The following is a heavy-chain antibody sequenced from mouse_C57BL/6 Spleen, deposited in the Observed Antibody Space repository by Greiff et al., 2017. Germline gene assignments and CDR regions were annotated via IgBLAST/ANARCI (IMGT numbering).Heavy chain of an antibody. Sequence: EVQLQQSGAELVRPGASVKLSCTASGFNIKDYYMHWVKQRPEQGLEWIGRIDPEDGDTEYAPKFQGKATMTADTSSNIAYLQLSSLTSEDTAVYYCTTVTTEDAMDYWGQGTSVTVSS. D-gene: IGHD1-1*01. J-gene: IGHJ4*01. V-gene: IGHV14-1*01. CDR2: IDPEDGDT. CDR3: TTVTTEDAMDY. CDR1: GFNIKDYY.